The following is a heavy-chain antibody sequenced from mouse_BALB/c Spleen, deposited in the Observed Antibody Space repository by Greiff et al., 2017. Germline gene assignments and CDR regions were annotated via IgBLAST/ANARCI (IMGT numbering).Heavy chain of an antibody. V-gene: IGHV2-6-4*01. J-gene: IGHJ3*01. D-gene: IGHD2-5*01. CDR1: GFSLSRYS. CDR3: ARNGETYYSNYRFAY. CDR2: IWGGGST. Sequence: VMLVESGPGLVAPSQSLSITCTVSGFSLSRYSVHWVRQPPGKGLEWLGMIWGGGSTDYNSALKSRLSISKDNSKSQVFLKMNSLQTDDTAMYYCARNGETYYSNYRFAYWGQGTLVTVSA.